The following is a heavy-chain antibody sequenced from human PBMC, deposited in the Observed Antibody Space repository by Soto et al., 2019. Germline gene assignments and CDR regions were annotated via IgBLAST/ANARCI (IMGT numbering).Heavy chain of an antibody. J-gene: IGHJ4*02. D-gene: IGHD4-17*01. V-gene: IGHV4-30-4*01. CDR3: ARVIATVTSGFFDY. CDR2: IYYSGST. Sequence: QVQLQESGPGLVKPSQTLSLTCTFSGGSISSGDYYWSWIRQPPGKGLEWIGYIYYSGSTYYNPTLKSRVTISVDTYKNQYALKLRSVIAADTAVYYCARVIATVTSGFFDYWGQGTLVTGSS. CDR1: GGSISSGDYY.